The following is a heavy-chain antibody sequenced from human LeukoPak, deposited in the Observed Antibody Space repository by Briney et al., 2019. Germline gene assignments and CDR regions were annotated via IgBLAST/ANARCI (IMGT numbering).Heavy chain of an antibody. V-gene: IGHV3-30-3*01. CDR1: GFTFSSYA. CDR3: ARGPFLGV. Sequence: GGSLRLSCAASGFTFSSYAMHGVRQAPGKGLEWVGVISYDGSNKYYADSVKGRFTISRDNSKNALYLQMNSLRAEDTAVYYCARGPFLGVWGQGTLVTVCS. J-gene: IGHJ4*02. CDR2: ISYDGSNK. D-gene: IGHD3-10*01.